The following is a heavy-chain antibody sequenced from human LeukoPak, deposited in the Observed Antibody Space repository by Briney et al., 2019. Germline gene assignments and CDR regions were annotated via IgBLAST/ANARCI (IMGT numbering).Heavy chain of an antibody. D-gene: IGHD3-22*01. CDR2: ISYDGSNK. V-gene: IGHV3-30-3*01. CDR1: GFTFSSYA. CDR3: ARGGFRESAYYYDSSGYYPVDY. J-gene: IGHJ4*02. Sequence: GGSLRLSCAASGFTFSSYAMHWVRQAPGKGLEGVAVISYDGSNKYYADSVKGRFTISRDNSKNTLYLQMNSLRAEDTAVYYCARGGFRESAYYYDSSGYYPVDYWGQGTLVTVSS.